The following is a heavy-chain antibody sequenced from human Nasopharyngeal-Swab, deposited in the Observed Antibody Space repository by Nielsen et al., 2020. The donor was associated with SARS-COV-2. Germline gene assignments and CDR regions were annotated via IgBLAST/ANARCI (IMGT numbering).Heavy chain of an antibody. Sequence: ESLKISCTVHGGSFSGYYWSWIRQPPGKGLEWIGEINHSGSTNYNPSLKSRVTISVDTSKKQFSLRLSSLTAADTAVYYCARHAPPVYYYYMDVWGKGTTVAVSS. V-gene: IGHV4-34*01. CDR3: ARHAPPVYYYYMDV. CDR2: INHSGST. J-gene: IGHJ6*03. D-gene: IGHD2-2*01. CDR1: GGSFSGYY.